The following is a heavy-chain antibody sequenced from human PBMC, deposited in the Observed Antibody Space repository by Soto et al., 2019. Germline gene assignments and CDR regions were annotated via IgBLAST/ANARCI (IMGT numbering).Heavy chain of an antibody. CDR2: TSDDGSNN. V-gene: IGHV3-33*05. CDR3: AVWGTAGGLDG. CDR1: GLTFRSYV. D-gene: IGHD3-16*01. Sequence: QVQLVESGGGVVQPGTSRRLSCVGAGLTFRSYVIHWVRQAPGKGLEWVARTSDDGSNNFYGDSVKGRCTISRHKSRNPGELQRDRRRFEDTALYYCAVWGTAGGLDGWGQGPLVSVSS. J-gene: IGHJ4*02.